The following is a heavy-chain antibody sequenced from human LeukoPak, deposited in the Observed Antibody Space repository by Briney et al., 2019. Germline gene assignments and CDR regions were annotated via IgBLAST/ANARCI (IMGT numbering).Heavy chain of an antibody. CDR2: IYYSGST. V-gene: IGHV4-39*01. Sequence: SETLSLTCTVSGGSISSSSYYWGWIRQPPGKGLEWIGSIYYSGSTYYNPSLKSRVTMSVGTSKNQFSLKLSSVTAAGTAVYYCARHLTALWYPRTYYYYYYYMDVWGKGTTVTISS. D-gene: IGHD6-13*01. J-gene: IGHJ6*03. CDR3: ARHLTALWYPRTYYYYYYYMDV. CDR1: GGSISSSSYY.